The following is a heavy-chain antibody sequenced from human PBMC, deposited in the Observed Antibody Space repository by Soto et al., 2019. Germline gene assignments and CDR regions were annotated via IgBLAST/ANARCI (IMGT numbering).Heavy chain of an antibody. Sequence: QVQLVQSGAEVRQPGSSVKVSCKASGGTFSSDAVSWVRQAPGQGREWMGGLIPILGTTHYAQKFQGRVTITADESTITAYMELSSLRSDDTAVYYCARASGYVSGWYHDYWCQGTRVTVSS. J-gene: IGHJ4*02. V-gene: IGHV1-69*01. CDR1: GGTFSSDA. CDR3: ARASGYVSGWYHDY. CDR2: LIPILGTT. D-gene: IGHD6-19*01.